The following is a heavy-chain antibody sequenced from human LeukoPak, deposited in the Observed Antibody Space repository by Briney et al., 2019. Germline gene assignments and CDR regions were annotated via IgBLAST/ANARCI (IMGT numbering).Heavy chain of an antibody. CDR1: GYTFTSYG. CDR2: ISAYNGNT. J-gene: IGHJ3*02. Sequence: ASVKVSCKASGYTFTSYGISWVRQAPGQGLEWMGWISAYNGNTNYAQKLQGRVTMTTDTSTSTAYMELRSLRSDDTAVYYCARDWDGSGSYHIKIDIWGQGTMVTVSS. V-gene: IGHV1-18*01. D-gene: IGHD3-10*01. CDR3: ARDWDGSGSYHIKIDI.